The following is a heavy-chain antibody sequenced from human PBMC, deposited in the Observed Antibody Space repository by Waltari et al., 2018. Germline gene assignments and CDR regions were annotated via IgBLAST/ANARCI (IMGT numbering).Heavy chain of an antibody. CDR2: INHSGST. Sequence: QVQLQQWGAGLLKPSETLSLTCAVYGGSFSGYYWSWIRQPPGKGLEWIGEINHSGSTNYNPSLKSRVTISVDTSKNQFSLKLSSVTAADTAVYYCARVGEYGSGSSCLGCPYPFDYWGQGTLVTVSS. J-gene: IGHJ4*02. CDR1: GGSFSGYY. CDR3: ARVGEYGSGSSCLGCPYPFDY. D-gene: IGHD3-10*01. V-gene: IGHV4-34*01.